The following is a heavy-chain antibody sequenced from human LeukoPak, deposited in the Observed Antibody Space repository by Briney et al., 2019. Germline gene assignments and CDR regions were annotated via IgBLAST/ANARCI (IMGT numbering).Heavy chain of an antibody. CDR2: INPNSGGT. Sequence: ASVKVSCKASGGTFSSYAISWVRQAPGQGLEWMGWINPNSGGTNYAQKFQGRVTMTRDTSISTAYMELSRLRSDDTAVYYCASWRIDAFDIWGQGTMVTVSS. CDR3: ASWRIDAFDI. V-gene: IGHV1-2*02. J-gene: IGHJ3*02. D-gene: IGHD1-1*01. CDR1: GGTFSSYA.